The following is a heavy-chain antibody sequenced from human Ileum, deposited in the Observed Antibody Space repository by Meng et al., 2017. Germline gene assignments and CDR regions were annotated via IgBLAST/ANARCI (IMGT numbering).Heavy chain of an antibody. V-gene: IGHV3-66*02. D-gene: IGHD2-21*01. Sequence: GGSLRLSCAVSGFTVSINEMNWVRQAPGKGLEWVSIIYTGGDSYYADSVKGRFTISRDKSKNTLFLQMNSLRAEDTAVYYCARGRGDLYFDYWGQGTRVTVSS. CDR3: ARGRGDLYFDY. CDR1: GFTVSINE. CDR2: IYTGGDS. J-gene: IGHJ4*02.